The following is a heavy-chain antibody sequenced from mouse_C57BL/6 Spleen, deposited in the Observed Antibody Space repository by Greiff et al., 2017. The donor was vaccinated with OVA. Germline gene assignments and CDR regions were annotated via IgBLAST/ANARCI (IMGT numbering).Heavy chain of an antibody. J-gene: IGHJ4*01. D-gene: IGHD4-1*01. V-gene: IGHV2-9-1*01. CDR1: GFSLTSYA. Sequence: VQLQQSGPGLVAPSQSLSITCTVSGFSLTSYAISWVRQPPGKGLEWLGVIWTGGGTNYNSALKSRLSISKDNSKSQVFLKMNSLQTDDTARYYCARRVTGKDYAMDYWGQGTSVTVSS. CDR2: IWTGGGT. CDR3: ARRVTGKDYAMDY.